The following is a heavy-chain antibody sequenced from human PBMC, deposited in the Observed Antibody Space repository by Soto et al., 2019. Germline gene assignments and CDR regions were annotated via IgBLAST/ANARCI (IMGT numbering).Heavy chain of an antibody. J-gene: IGHJ5*02. V-gene: IGHV1-3*01. CDR3: ARDTDTYVNWFDP. D-gene: IGHD3-16*01. Sequence: VKVSCKASGYTFTSYAMHWVRQAPGQRLEWMGWINAGNGNTKYSQKFQGRVTITRDTSASTAYMELSSLRSEDTAVYYCARDTDTYVNWFDPWGQGTLITVSS. CDR2: INAGNGNT. CDR1: GYTFTSYA.